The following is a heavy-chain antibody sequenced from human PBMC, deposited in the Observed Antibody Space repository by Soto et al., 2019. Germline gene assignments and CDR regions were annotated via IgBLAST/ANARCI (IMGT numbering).Heavy chain of an antibody. Sequence: PGGSLRLSCTASGFTFGDYAMSWFRKAPGKGLEGVGFIRSKAYGGTTEYAASVKGRFTISRDDSKSIAYLQMNSLKTEDTAVYYCTRDRYTAMTPYYYYGMDVWGQGTTVTVSS. V-gene: IGHV3-49*03. CDR2: IRSKAYGGTT. CDR3: TRDRYTAMTPYYYYGMDV. J-gene: IGHJ6*02. D-gene: IGHD5-18*01. CDR1: GFTFGDYA.